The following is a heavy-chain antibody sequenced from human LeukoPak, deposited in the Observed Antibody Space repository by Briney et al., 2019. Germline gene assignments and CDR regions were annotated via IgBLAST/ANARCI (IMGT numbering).Heavy chain of an antibody. D-gene: IGHD5-24*01. CDR3: ARRRDGYNLGNWFDP. V-gene: IGHV4-4*09. Sequence: SETLSLTCTVSGGSISSYYWSWIRQPPGKGLEWIGYIYTSGSTNYNPSLKSRVTISVDTSKNQFSLKLSSVTAADTAVYYCARRRDGYNLGNWFDPWGQGTLVTVSS. CDR2: IYTSGST. CDR1: GGSISSYY. J-gene: IGHJ5*02.